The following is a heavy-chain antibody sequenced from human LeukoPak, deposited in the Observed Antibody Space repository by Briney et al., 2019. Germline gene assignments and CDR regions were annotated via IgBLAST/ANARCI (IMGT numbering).Heavy chain of an antibody. CDR2: IYYSGST. CDR3: ARYSLRDYDSSGYYAIFDY. D-gene: IGHD3-22*01. Sequence: SETLSLTCTVSGGSISSGGYYWSWIRQHPGKGLEWIGYIYYSGSTYYNPSLKSRVTISVDTSKNQFSLKLSSVTAADTAVYYCARYSLRDYDSSGYYAIFDYWGQGTLVTVSS. CDR1: GGSISSGGYY. V-gene: IGHV4-31*03. J-gene: IGHJ4*02.